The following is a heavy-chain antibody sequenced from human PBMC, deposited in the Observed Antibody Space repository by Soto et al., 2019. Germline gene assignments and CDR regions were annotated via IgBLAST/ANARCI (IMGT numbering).Heavy chain of an antibody. Sequence: XVSLRLSCAASGFTFSSYGMHWVRQAPGKGLEWVAVIWYDGSNKYYADSVKGRFTISRDNSKNTLYLQMNSLRAEDTAVYYCARDPEGTFDYWGQGTLVTVSS. CDR2: IWYDGSNK. V-gene: IGHV3-33*01. CDR1: GFTFSSYG. CDR3: ARDPEGTFDY. J-gene: IGHJ4*02.